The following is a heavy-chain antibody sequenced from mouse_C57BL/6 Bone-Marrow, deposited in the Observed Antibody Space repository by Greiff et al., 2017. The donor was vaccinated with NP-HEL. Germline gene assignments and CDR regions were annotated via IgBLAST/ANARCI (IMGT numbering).Heavy chain of an antibody. D-gene: IGHD2-1*01. CDR3: TRGGNFFFDY. J-gene: IGHJ2*01. V-gene: IGHV5-9-1*02. Sequence: EVKVEESGEGLVKPGGSLKLSCAASGFTFSSYAMSWVRQTPEKRLEWVAYISSGGDYIYYADTVKGRFTISRDNARNTLYLQMSSLKSEDTAMYYCTRGGNFFFDYWGQGTTLTVSS. CDR1: GFTFSSYA. CDR2: ISSGGDYI.